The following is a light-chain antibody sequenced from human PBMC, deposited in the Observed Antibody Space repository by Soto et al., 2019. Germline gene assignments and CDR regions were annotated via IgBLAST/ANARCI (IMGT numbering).Light chain of an antibody. CDR3: AAWDDSLWV. J-gene: IGLJ3*02. CDR2: NDH. V-gene: IGLV1-44*01. CDR1: SSNIGTNT. Sequence: QAVVTQPPSASGTPGQRVTITCSGSSSNIGTNTVRWYRQLPGTAPKVLVYNDHERPSGVPDRFSGSKSGTSASLAISGLQSEDEADYYCAAWDDSLWVFGGGTKLTVL.